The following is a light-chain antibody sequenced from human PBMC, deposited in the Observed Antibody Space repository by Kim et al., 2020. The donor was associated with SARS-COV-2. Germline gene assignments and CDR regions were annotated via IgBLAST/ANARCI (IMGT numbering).Light chain of an antibody. CDR1: SLRTYY. CDR2: GKN. V-gene: IGLV3-19*01. J-gene: IGLJ2*01. CDR3: HSRDNSGDHVL. Sequence: ALRQTVTNTCQGGSLRTYYATWYQQRPGQAHIVVIYGKNKRPSGIPDRFSGSSSGNTASLTVTGAQAVDEADYYCHSRDNSGDHVLFGGGTQLTVL.